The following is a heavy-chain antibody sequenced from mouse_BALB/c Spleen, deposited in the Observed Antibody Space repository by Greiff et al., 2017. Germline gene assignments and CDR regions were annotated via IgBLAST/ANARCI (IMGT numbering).Heavy chain of an antibody. Sequence: EVKLVESGGGLVQPGGSRKLSCAASGFTFSSFGMHWVRQAPEKGLEWVAYISSGSSTIYYADTVKGRFTISRDNPKNTLFLQMTSLRSEDTAMYYCARERGYDGDYYAMDYWGQGTSVTVSS. V-gene: IGHV5-17*02. CDR1: GFTFSSFG. J-gene: IGHJ4*01. D-gene: IGHD2-14*01. CDR3: ARERGYDGDYYAMDY. CDR2: ISSGSSTI.